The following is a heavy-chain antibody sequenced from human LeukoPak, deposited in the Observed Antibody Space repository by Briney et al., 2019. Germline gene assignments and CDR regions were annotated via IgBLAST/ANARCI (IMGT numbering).Heavy chain of an antibody. V-gene: IGHV4-59*01. CDR1: GGSIISNY. J-gene: IGHJ6*02. CDR3: ARAGSSGWKPYYYYGMDV. D-gene: IGHD6-19*01. Sequence: PSETLSLTCTVSGGSIISNYWSWIRQPPGKGLEWIGYIYSSGSTNYNPSLKSRVTISVDTSKNQFSLKLSSVTAADTAVYYCARAGSSGWKPYYYYGMDVWGQGTTVTVSS. CDR2: IYSSGST.